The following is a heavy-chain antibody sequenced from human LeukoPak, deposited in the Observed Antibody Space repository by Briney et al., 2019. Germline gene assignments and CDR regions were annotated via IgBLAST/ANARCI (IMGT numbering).Heavy chain of an antibody. CDR3: ARELLGYYYYGMDV. CDR1: GFPFSSYW. V-gene: IGHV3-7*03. D-gene: IGHD2-15*01. J-gene: IGHJ6*02. CDR2: IKQDGSKK. Sequence: GGSLRLSCVASGFPFSSYWMTWVRQAPGKGLEWVANIKQDGSKKSYVDSVKGRFTISRDNSKNTLYLQMNSLRAEDTAVYYCARELLGYYYYGMDVWGQGTTVTVSS.